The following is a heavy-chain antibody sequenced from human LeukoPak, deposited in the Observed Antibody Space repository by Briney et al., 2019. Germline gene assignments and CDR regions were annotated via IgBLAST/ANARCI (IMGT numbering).Heavy chain of an antibody. CDR1: GFTFSSYA. J-gene: IGHJ3*02. Sequence: GGSLRLSCAASGFTFSSYAMRWVRQAPGKGLEWVSAISGSGGSTYYEDSVKGRFTISRDNSKNTMYLQMNSLRAEDTAVYYCAKRTGTTNAFDIWGQGTMVTVSS. CDR2: ISGSGGST. V-gene: IGHV3-23*01. CDR3: AKRTGTTNAFDI. D-gene: IGHD1-1*01.